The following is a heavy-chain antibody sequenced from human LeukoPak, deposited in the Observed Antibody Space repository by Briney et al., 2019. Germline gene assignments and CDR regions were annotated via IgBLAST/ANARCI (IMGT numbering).Heavy chain of an antibody. D-gene: IGHD2-21*02. J-gene: IGHJ4*02. CDR3: ARDLGVETMTTTPLDY. V-gene: IGHV3-33*01. CDR1: GFTFSSYG. Sequence: PGGSLRLSCAASGFTFSSYGIHWVRQAPGKGLEWVAVIWYDGSNKYYADSVKGRFTISRDNSKNTLYLQMNSLRAEDTAVYYCARDLGVETMTTTPLDYWGQGTLVTVSS. CDR2: IWYDGSNK.